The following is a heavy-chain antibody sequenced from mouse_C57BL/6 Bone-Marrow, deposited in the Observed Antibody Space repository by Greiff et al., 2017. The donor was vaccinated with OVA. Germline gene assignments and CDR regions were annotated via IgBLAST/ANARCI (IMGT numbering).Heavy chain of an antibody. J-gene: IGHJ3*01. CDR2: ISDGGSYT. V-gene: IGHV5-4*01. D-gene: IGHD1-1*01. CDR3: ARYYYGSSTY. Sequence: EVQGVESGGGLVKPGGSLKLSCAASGFTFSSYAMSWVRQTPEKRLEWVASISDGGSYTYYPDNVKGRFTISKDNTKNNLYLQMSHLKSENTTMYYCARYYYGSSTYWGQGTLVTVSA. CDR1: GFTFSSYA.